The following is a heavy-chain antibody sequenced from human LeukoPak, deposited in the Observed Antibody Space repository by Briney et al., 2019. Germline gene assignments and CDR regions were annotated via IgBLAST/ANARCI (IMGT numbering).Heavy chain of an antibody. CDR3: ARGLDY. CDR2: ISSSSSYI. V-gene: IGHV3-21*01. Sequence: GGSLRLSCAASGFTFSSYSMNWVRQAPGKGLEWVSSISSSSSYIYYAESVKGRFTISRDNAKNSLYLQMNSLRAEDTAVYYCARGLDYWGQGTLVTVSS. CDR1: GFTFSSYS. J-gene: IGHJ4*02.